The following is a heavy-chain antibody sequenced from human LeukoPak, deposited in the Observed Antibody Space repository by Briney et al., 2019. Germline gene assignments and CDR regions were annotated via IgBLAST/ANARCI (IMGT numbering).Heavy chain of an antibody. V-gene: IGHV4-4*07. J-gene: IGHJ4*02. CDR1: GGSLSNYY. CDR3: AREGPIVAVDY. D-gene: IGHD5-12*01. Sequence: PSETLSLTCTVPGGSLSNYYWSWIRQPAGKGLEWIGRIYTSRSTDYNPSLKSRVNMSVDTSKNQFSLKLSSVTPADTAVYYCAREGPIVAVDYWGQGTLVTVSS. CDR2: IYTSRST.